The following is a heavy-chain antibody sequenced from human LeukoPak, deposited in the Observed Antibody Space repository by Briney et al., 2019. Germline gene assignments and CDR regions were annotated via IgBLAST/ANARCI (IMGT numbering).Heavy chain of an antibody. CDR2: IIPIFGTA. Sequence: ASVKVSCKASGGTFSSYAISWVRQAPGQGLEWMGGIIPIFGTANYAQKFQGRVTITADESTSTAYMELRSLRSDDTAVYYCARDHYSSSWYFYYYYGMDVWGQGTTVTVSS. D-gene: IGHD6-13*01. CDR3: ARDHYSSSWYFYYYYGMDV. J-gene: IGHJ6*02. CDR1: GGTFSSYA. V-gene: IGHV1-69*13.